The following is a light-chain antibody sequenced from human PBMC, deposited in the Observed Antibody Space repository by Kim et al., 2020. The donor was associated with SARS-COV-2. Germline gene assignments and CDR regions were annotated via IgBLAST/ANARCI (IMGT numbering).Light chain of an antibody. Sequence: QRVTSSCTGSNSNSGTGYVVNWYQQLPGTAPKLLIYGNNNRPSGVPDRFAGSKSGTSASLAITGLQAEDEADYYCQSYDSGLSGVVFGGGTKVTVL. V-gene: IGLV1-40*01. CDR1: NSNSGTGYV. J-gene: IGLJ3*02. CDR2: GNN. CDR3: QSYDSGLSGVV.